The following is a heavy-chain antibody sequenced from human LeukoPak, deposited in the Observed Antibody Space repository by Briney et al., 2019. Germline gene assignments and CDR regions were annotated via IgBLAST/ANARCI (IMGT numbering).Heavy chain of an antibody. Sequence: ASVKVSCKASGGTFSSYAISWVRQAPGQGLEWMGRIIPILGIANYAQKFQGGVTITADKSTSTAYMELSSLRSEDTAVYYCASLGTSGSYYTSEFDPWGQGTLVTVSS. D-gene: IGHD3-10*01. CDR2: IIPILGIA. CDR1: GGTFSSYA. J-gene: IGHJ5*02. CDR3: ASLGTSGSYYTSEFDP. V-gene: IGHV1-69*04.